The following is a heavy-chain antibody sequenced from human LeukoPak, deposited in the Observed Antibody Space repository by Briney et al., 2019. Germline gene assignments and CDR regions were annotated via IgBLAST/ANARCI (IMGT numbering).Heavy chain of an antibody. V-gene: IGHV3-48*03. Sequence: GGSLRLSCAASGFAFSSYEMNWVRQAPGKGLEWVSYISSSGSTIYYADSVKGRFTISRDNSKNTLYLQMNSLRAEDTAVYYCARGDYYYGMDVWGQGTTVTVSS. J-gene: IGHJ6*02. CDR3: ARGDYYYGMDV. CDR2: ISSSGSTI. CDR1: GFAFSSYE.